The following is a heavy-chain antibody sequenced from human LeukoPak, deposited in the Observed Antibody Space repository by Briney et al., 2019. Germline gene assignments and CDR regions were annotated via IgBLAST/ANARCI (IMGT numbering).Heavy chain of an antibody. Sequence: GSVKVSCKASGYAFSNYGISWVRQAPGQGLEWMGWITAHNDNTNYTQKFQGRVTMTTDTSTSTAYMELRSLTSDDTAVYYCAREVTGTVGSFGPDSDFWSAYYRAYAFDFWGQGTMVTVSS. V-gene: IGHV1-18*01. CDR3: AREVTGTVGSFGPDSDFWSAYYRAYAFDF. J-gene: IGHJ3*01. D-gene: IGHD3-3*01. CDR1: GYAFSNYG. CDR2: ITAHNDNT.